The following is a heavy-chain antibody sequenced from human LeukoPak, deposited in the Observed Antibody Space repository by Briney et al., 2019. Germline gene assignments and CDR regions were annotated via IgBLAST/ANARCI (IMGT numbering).Heavy chain of an antibody. J-gene: IGHJ6*03. CDR2: IWYDGSNK. CDR1: GFTFSSYG. V-gene: IGHV3-33*06. CDR3: AKDLRPLSPYYYMDV. Sequence: PGGSLRLSCAASGFTFSSYGMHWVRQAPGKGLEWVAGIWYDGSNKYYADSVKGRFTISRDNSKNTLYLQMNSLRAEDTAVYYCAKDLRPLSPYYYMDVWGKGTTVTVSS. D-gene: IGHD2-2*01.